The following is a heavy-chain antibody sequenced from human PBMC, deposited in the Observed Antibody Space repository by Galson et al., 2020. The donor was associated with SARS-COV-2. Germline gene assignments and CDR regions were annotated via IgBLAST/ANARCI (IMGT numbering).Heavy chain of an antibody. CDR3: ANAGGAVAAYYFDY. V-gene: IGHV3-30*18. D-gene: IGHD6-19*01. CDR1: GFTFSSYG. Sequence: GGSLRLSCAASGFTFSSYGMHWVRQAPGKGLEWVAVISYDGSEKYYADSVKGRLTISRDNSKNTLYLQMNSLRAEDTAVYYCANAGGAVAAYYFDYWGQGTLVTVSS. CDR2: ISYDGSEK. J-gene: IGHJ4*02.